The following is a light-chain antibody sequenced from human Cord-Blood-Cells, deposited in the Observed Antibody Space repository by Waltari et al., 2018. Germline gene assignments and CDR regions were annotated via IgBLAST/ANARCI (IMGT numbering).Light chain of an antibody. Sequence: QSALTQPPSASGSPGQSVTISCTGTSRDVGGYNYVSWYQQHPGTAPKLMIYEVSKRPSGVPDRFSGSKSGNTASLTVSGLQAEDEADYYCSSYAGSNNWVFGGGTKLTVL. CDR3: SSYAGSNNWV. V-gene: IGLV2-8*01. J-gene: IGLJ3*02. CDR2: EVS. CDR1: SRDVGGYNY.